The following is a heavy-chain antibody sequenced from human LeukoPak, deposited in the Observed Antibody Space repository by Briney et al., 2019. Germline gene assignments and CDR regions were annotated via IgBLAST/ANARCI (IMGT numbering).Heavy chain of an antibody. V-gene: IGHV1-2*02. CDR2: INPNSGGT. CDR1: GYTLTGYY. J-gene: IGHJ4*02. D-gene: IGHD2-2*01. Sequence: ASVKVSCKASGYTLTGYYMHWVRQAPGQGLEWMGWINPNSGGTNYAQKFQGRVTMTRDTSISTAYMELNRLRSDDTAVYYCAADHCSSTSCYGGLGLGYWGQGTLVTVSS. CDR3: AADHCSSTSCYGGLGLGY.